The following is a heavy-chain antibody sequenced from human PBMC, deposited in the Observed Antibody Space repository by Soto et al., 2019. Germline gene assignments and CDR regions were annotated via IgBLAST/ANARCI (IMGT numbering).Heavy chain of an antibody. J-gene: IGHJ6*03. CDR1: GGSFSGYY. V-gene: IGHV4-34*01. CDR3: ARGKSVVVPAAKRYYYMDV. CDR2: INHSGST. Sequence: PSETLSLTCAVYGGSFSGYYWSWIRQPPGKGLEWIGEINHSGSTNYNPSLKSRVTISVDTSKNQFSLKLSSVTAADTAVYYCARGKSVVVPAAKRYYYMDVRGKGTTVTVSS. D-gene: IGHD2-2*01.